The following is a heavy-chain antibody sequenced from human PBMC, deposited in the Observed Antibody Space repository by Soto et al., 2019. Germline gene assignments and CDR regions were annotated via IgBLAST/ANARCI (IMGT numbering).Heavy chain of an antibody. CDR1: GFTFSSYG. D-gene: IGHD5-12*01. V-gene: IGHV3-30*18. Sequence: QVQLVESGGGVVQPGRSLRLSCAASGFTFSSYGMHWVRQAPGEGLEWVAVISYDGSNKYYADSVKGRFTISRDNSKNTLYLQMNSLRAEDTAVYYCVKDGPRRSGYGNYFDYWGQGTLVTVSS. CDR3: VKDGPRRSGYGNYFDY. J-gene: IGHJ4*02. CDR2: ISYDGSNK.